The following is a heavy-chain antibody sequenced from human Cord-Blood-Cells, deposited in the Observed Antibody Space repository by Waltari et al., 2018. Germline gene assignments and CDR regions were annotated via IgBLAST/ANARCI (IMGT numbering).Heavy chain of an antibody. J-gene: IGHJ5*02. D-gene: IGHD3-10*01. V-gene: IGHV7-4-1*02. Sequence: QVQLVQSGSELKKPGASVKVSCKAAGYTCTSYAMNWVRQARGQGLEWMGWINTNTGNPTYAQGFTGRFVFSLDTSVSTAYLQISSLKAEDTAVYYCARGVHYGSGSYYNWFDPWGQGTLVTVSS. CDR3: ARGVHYGSGSYYNWFDP. CDR1: GYTCTSYA. CDR2: INTNTGNP.